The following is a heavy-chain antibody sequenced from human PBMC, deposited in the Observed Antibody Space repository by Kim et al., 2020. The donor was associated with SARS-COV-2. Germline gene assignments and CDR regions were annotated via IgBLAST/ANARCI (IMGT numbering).Heavy chain of an antibody. J-gene: IGHJ4*02. V-gene: IGHV3-7*03. Sequence: YYVESVKGRFTISRDNAKKSLHLQMNSLRAEDTAVYYCAREPYVSSPFDFWGQGTLVTVSS. D-gene: IGHD6-13*01. CDR3: AREPYVSSPFDF.